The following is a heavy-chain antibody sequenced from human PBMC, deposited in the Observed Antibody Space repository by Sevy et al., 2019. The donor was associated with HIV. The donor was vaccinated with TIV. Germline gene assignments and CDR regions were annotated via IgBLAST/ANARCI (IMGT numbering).Heavy chain of an antibody. CDR2: IIPIFGTA. V-gene: IGHV1-69*06. Sequence: ASVKVSCKASGGTFSSYAISWVRQAPGQGLEWMGGIIPIFGTANYAQKFQGRVTITADKSTSTAYMELSSLRSEDTAVYYCARERSYYDSSGYYCFAADYWGQGTLVTVSS. J-gene: IGHJ4*02. CDR1: GGTFSSYA. D-gene: IGHD3-22*01. CDR3: ARERSYYDSSGYYCFAADY.